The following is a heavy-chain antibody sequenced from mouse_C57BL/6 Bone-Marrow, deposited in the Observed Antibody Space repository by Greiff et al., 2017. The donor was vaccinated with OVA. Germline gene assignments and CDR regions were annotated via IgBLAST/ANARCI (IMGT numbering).Heavy chain of an antibody. D-gene: IGHD1-1*01. Sequence: EVMLVESGGGLVQSGRSLRLSCATSGFTFSDFYMEWVRQAPGKGLEWIAASRNKANDYTTEYSASVKGRFIVSRDTSQSILYLQMNALRAEDTAIYYCAREYYYGTDWYFDVWGTGTTVTVSS. CDR2: SRNKANDYTT. J-gene: IGHJ1*03. V-gene: IGHV7-1*01. CDR1: GFTFSDFY. CDR3: AREYYYGTDWYFDV.